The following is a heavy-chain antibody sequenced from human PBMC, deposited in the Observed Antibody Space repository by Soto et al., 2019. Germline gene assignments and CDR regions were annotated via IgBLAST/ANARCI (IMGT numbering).Heavy chain of an antibody. CDR1: GFTFSSYG. V-gene: IGHV3-33*01. CDR2: IWYDGSNK. J-gene: IGHJ4*02. Sequence: QVQLEESGGGVVQPGRSLRLSCAASGFTFSSYGMHWVRQAPGKGLEWVAVIWYDGSNKYYADSVKGRFTISRDNSKNTLYVQMNSLRAEDTAVYYCARDGYCSGGSCYSVPVFDYWGQGTLVTVSS. D-gene: IGHD2-15*01. CDR3: ARDGYCSGGSCYSVPVFDY.